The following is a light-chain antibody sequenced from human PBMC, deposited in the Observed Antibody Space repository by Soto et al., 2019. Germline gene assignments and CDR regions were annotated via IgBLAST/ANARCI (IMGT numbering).Light chain of an antibody. Sequence: QAVVTQQPSFSVSPGGTVTLTCGLSSGSVSTSYYPSWYQQTPGQAPRTLIYNTNTRSSGVPDRFSGSILGNKAALTITGAQAEDESDYYCVVYMGSGSWVFGGGTQLTVL. CDR3: VVYMGSGSWV. J-gene: IGLJ3*02. CDR2: NTN. V-gene: IGLV8-61*01. CDR1: SGSVSTSYY.